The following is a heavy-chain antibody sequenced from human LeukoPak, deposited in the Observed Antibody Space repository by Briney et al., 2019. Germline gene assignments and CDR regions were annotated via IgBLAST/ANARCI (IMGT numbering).Heavy chain of an antibody. CDR1: GFTLSSYA. CDR2: VDGGGGGT. D-gene: IGHD6-13*01. Sequence: GGSLRLSCAASGFTLSSYAMTWVRRAPGRGLEWVSSVDGGGGGTYYADSVKGRFTISRDNSKDTLYSQMNGLRAEDTAVYFCAKQSAGSAAWYSLHYDFWGQGTLVTVSS. V-gene: IGHV3-23*01. CDR3: AKQSAGSAAWYSLHYDF. J-gene: IGHJ4*02.